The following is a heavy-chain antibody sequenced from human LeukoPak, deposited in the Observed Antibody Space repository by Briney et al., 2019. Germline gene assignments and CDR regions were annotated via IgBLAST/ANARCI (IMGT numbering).Heavy chain of an antibody. D-gene: IGHD5-18*01. CDR1: GFTFVSYW. Sequence: GGSLRLSCAASGFTFVSYWMHWVRQAPGKGLVWVSRINGYGSSTDFADSVKGRFTISRDNAKNTLYLQMNSLSAEDTAVYYCARDAPGNTALDYWGQGTLVTVSP. CDR3: ARDAPGNTALDY. V-gene: IGHV3-74*01. CDR2: INGYGSST. J-gene: IGHJ4*02.